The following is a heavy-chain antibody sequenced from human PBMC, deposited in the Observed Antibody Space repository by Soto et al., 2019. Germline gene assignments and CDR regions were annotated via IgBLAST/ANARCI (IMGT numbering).Heavy chain of an antibody. CDR1: GGSISSYY. J-gene: IGHJ4*02. Sequence: SETLSLTCTVSGGSISSYYWSWIRQPPGKGLEWIGYIYYSGSTNYNPSLKSRVTISVDTSKNQFSLKLSSVTAADTAVYYCARLTQYSGYPYYFDYWGQGTLVTVSS. CDR2: IYYSGST. D-gene: IGHD5-12*01. CDR3: ARLTQYSGYPYYFDY. V-gene: IGHV4-59*08.